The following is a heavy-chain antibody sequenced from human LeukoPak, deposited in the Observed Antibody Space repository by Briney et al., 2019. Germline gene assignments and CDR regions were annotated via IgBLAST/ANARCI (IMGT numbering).Heavy chain of an antibody. J-gene: IGHJ5*02. CDR1: GYTFTSYG. CDR3: AREGAAAREGDDDNWFDP. V-gene: IGHV1-18*01. CDR2: ISAYNGNT. Sequence: EASVKVSCKASGYTFTSYGISWVRQAPGQGLEWMGWISAYNGNTNYAQKLQGRVTMTTDTSTSTAYMELRSLRSDDTAVYYCAREGAAAREGDDDNWFDPWGQGTLVTVSS. D-gene: IGHD6-13*01.